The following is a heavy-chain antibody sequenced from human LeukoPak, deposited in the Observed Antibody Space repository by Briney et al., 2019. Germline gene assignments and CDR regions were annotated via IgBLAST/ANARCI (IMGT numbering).Heavy chain of an antibody. Sequence: SETLSLTCAVYGGSFSGYYWSLIRQPPGKGLEWIGEINHSGSTNFNPSLKSRVTISLDTSENQFSLKLSSVTAADTAVYYCARRWPYCSGGSCYWYFDLWGRGTLVTVSS. CDR1: GGSFSGYY. CDR2: INHSGST. V-gene: IGHV4-34*01. CDR3: ARRWPYCSGGSCYWYFDL. D-gene: IGHD2-15*01. J-gene: IGHJ2*01.